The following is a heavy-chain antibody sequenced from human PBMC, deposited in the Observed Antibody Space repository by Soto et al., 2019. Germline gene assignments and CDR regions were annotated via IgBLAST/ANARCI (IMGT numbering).Heavy chain of an antibody. Sequence: GGSLRLSCAASGFTFSSYAMHWVRQAPGKGLEWVAVISYDGSNKYYADSVKGRFTISRDNSKNTLYLQMNSLRAEDTAVYYCARVSPGSSCGYWGQGTLVTVSS. V-gene: IGHV3-30-3*01. D-gene: IGHD6-13*01. J-gene: IGHJ4*02. CDR3: ARVSPGSSCGY. CDR2: ISYDGSNK. CDR1: GFTFSSYA.